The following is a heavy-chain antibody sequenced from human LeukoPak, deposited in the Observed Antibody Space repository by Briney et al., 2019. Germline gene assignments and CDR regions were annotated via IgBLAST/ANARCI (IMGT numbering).Heavy chain of an antibody. V-gene: IGHV5-51*01. CDR2: IYPGDSDT. J-gene: IGHJ4*02. CDR1: GYSFTSYW. D-gene: IGHD1-26*01. Sequence: GESLKISCKGSGYSFTSYWIGWVRQMPGKGLEWMGIIYPGDSDTRYSPSFQGQVTISADKSISTAYLQWSSLKASDTAMYYCARHSYSGSYPPWVDYWGQGTLVTVSS. CDR3: ARHSYSGSYPPWVDY.